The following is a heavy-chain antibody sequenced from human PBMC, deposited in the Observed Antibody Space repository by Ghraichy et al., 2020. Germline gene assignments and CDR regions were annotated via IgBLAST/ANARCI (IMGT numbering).Heavy chain of an antibody. CDR1: GGSISSGDYY. CDR2: TYYSGTT. V-gene: IGHV4-30-4*01. D-gene: IGHD3-3*01. J-gene: IGHJ5*02. CDR3: ASGNQFDFWSGSLNWFDP. Sequence: SETLSLTCTVSGGSISSGDYYWSCIRQPPGKGLEWIGYTYYSGTTYYNPSLRSRVNISVDTSKNQFSLRLSSVTAADTAVYYCASGNQFDFWSGSLNWFDPCGQGTLVTVST.